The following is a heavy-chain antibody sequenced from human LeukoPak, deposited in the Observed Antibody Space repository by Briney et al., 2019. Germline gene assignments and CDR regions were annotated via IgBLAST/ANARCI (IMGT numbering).Heavy chain of an antibody. CDR3: AKGRYCGGDCYSYYGMDV. D-gene: IGHD2-21*02. Sequence: GRSLRLSCAASGFTLADYAMHWVRQAPGKGLGWVSGISWNRGSIGYADSVKGRLTISRDNAKNPLYLQMNSLRAEDTALYYCAKGRYCGGDCYSYYGMDVWGQGTTVTVSS. CDR1: GFTLADYA. V-gene: IGHV3-9*01. J-gene: IGHJ6*02. CDR2: ISWNRGSI.